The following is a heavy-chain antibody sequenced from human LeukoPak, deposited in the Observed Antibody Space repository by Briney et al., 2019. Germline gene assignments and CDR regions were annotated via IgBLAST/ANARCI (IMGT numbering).Heavy chain of an antibody. V-gene: IGHV1-69*04. CDR3: ARNGPLDAFDI. D-gene: IGHD2-8*01. CDR2: IIPILGIA. J-gene: IGHJ3*02. CDR1: GGTFSSYA. Sequence: SVKVSCKASGGTFSSYAISWVRQAPGQGLEWMGRIIPILGIANYAQKFQGRVTITADESTSTAYMELSSLRSEDTAVYYCARNGPLDAFDIWGQGTMVTVSS.